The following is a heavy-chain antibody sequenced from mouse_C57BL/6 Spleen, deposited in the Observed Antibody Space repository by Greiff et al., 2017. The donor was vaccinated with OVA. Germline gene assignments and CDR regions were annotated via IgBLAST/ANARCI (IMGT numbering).Heavy chain of an antibody. D-gene: IGHD3-2*01. CDR2: IHPNSGST. CDR1: GYTFTSYW. CDR3: ARGWTAHFDY. V-gene: IGHV1-64*01. J-gene: IGHJ2*01. Sequence: VQLQQPGAELVKPGASVKLSCKASGYTFTSYWMHWVKQRPGQGLEWVGMIHPNSGSTNYNEKFKSKATLTVDKSSSTAYMQLSSLTSDDSAVYYCARGWTAHFDYWGQGTTLTVSS.